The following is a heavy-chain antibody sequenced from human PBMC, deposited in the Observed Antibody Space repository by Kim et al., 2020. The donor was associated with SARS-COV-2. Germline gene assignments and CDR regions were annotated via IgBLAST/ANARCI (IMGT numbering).Heavy chain of an antibody. Sequence: SETLSLTCAVSGGSISSSNWWSWVRQPPGKGLEWIGEIYHSGSTNYNPSLKSRVTISVDKSKNQFSLKLSSVTAADTAVYDCASHAVVPAVQGAFDIWGQGTIVTVSS. CDR2: IYHSGST. V-gene: IGHV4-4*02. CDR3: ASHAVVPAVQGAFDI. J-gene: IGHJ3*02. D-gene: IGHD2-2*01. CDR1: GGSISSSNW.